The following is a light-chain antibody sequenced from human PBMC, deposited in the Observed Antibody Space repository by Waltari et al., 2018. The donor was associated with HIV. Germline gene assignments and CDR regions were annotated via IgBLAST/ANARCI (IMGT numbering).Light chain of an antibody. CDR2: LGS. J-gene: IGKJ2*02. CDR3: MQSLQTPST. V-gene: IGKV2-28*01. CDR1: QSLVHSNGWKY. Sequence: IVMTQSPLSLPVTPGEPASISCRSSQSLVHSNGWKYLDWYLQKPGQSPQLLIYLGSYRASWVPDRFSGSGSGTDFTLKISRVEAEDVGVYYCMQSLQTPSTFGQGTKLE.